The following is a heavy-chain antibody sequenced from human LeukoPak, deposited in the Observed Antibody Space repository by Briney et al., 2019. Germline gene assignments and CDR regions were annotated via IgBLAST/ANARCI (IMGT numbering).Heavy chain of an antibody. J-gene: IGHJ6*03. CDR2: INPSGGSA. D-gene: IGHD2-15*01. V-gene: IGHV1-46*01. Sequence: ASVKVSCKASGYIFTSYYMHWVRQAPGQGLEWMGIINPSGGSASYAQKFQGRVTMTRDTSTSTVYMELSSLRSEDTAVYYCARDPPYCSGGSCYSSDYMDVWGKGTTVTISS. CDR1: GYIFTSYY. CDR3: ARDPPYCSGGSCYSSDYMDV.